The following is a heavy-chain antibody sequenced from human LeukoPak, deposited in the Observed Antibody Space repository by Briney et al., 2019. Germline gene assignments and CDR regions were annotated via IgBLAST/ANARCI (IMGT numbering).Heavy chain of an antibody. CDR2: IKQDGSEK. V-gene: IGHV3-7*05. CDR1: GFTFSRYW. Sequence: GGSLRLSCAASGFTFSRYWMSWVRQAPGRGLEWVANIKQDGSEKYYVDSVKGRFTISRDNAKNSLYLQMNSLRAEDTAVFYCARDTVVVVSATSLFDYWGQGALVTVSS. J-gene: IGHJ4*02. D-gene: IGHD2-15*01. CDR3: ARDTVVVVSATSLFDY.